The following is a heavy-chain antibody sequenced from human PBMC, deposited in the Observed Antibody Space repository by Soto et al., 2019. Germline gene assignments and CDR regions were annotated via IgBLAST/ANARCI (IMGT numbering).Heavy chain of an antibody. Sequence: QVQLQESGPGLVKPSETLSLTCTVSGGSVSSGSYYWSWIRQPPGKGLEWIGYIYYSGSTNYNPSLKGRVTTSVDTSKHQSSLKLSSVTAADTAVYYCARGLRRPWFDPWGQGTLVTVSS. CDR2: IYYSGST. CDR1: GGSVSSGSYY. J-gene: IGHJ5*02. CDR3: ARGLRRPWFDP. D-gene: IGHD3-10*01. V-gene: IGHV4-61*01.